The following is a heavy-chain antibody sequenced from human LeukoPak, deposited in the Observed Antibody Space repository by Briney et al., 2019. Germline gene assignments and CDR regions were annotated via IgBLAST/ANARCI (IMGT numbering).Heavy chain of an antibody. CDR3: ARAFLWFGESNWFDP. J-gene: IGHJ5*02. CDR1: GYTFTSYG. Sequence: ASVKVSCKAFGYTFTSYGISWVRQAPGQGLEWMGWISAYNGNTNYAQKLQGRVTMTTDTSTSTAYMELRSLRSDDTAVYYCARAFLWFGESNWFDPWGQGTLVTVSS. V-gene: IGHV1-18*01. CDR2: ISAYNGNT. D-gene: IGHD3-10*01.